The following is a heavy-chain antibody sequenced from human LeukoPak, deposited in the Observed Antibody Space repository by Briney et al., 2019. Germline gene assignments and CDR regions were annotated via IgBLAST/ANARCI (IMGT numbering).Heavy chain of an antibody. D-gene: IGHD4-17*01. V-gene: IGHV3-33*01. Sequence: GRSLRLSCAASGFTFSSYGMHWVSQAPGKGREGGTVMWYDGSNKHYADSVRGRFTISRDSSKNTLYLQMNSLRAEDTAVYYCARKRGSGDYEYHYYGMDVWGQGTTVTVSS. CDR2: MWYDGSNK. CDR3: ARKRGSGDYEYHYYGMDV. J-gene: IGHJ6*02. CDR1: GFTFSSYG.